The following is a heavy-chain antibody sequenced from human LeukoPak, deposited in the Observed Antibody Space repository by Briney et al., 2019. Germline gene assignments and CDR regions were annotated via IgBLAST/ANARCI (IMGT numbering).Heavy chain of an antibody. V-gene: IGHV3-21*01. CDR2: ISTSGDST. CDR1: GFTFSPQN. Sequence: GGSLRLSCAASGFTFSPQNMNWARQAPGKGLEWVAYISTSGDSTKYADSVEGRFTISRDNVGNSLYLLMNSLRVDDTAVYYCVKNGWLDYWGQGIVVTVSS. CDR3: VKNGWLDY. J-gene: IGHJ4*02. D-gene: IGHD6-19*01.